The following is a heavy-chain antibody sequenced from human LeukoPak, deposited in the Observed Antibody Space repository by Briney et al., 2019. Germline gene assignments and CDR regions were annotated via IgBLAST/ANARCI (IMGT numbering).Heavy chain of an antibody. Sequence: GGSLRLSCAASGFTFSSYSMNWVRQAPGKGLEWVSSISSNSSYIYYADSVKGRFTISRDNAKNSLYLHMNSLRAEDTAVYYCARDESGYSSYRSDPWGQGALVTVSS. CDR2: ISSNSSYI. CDR1: GFTFSSYS. V-gene: IGHV3-21*01. J-gene: IGHJ5*02. CDR3: ARDESGYSSYRSDP. D-gene: IGHD6-19*01.